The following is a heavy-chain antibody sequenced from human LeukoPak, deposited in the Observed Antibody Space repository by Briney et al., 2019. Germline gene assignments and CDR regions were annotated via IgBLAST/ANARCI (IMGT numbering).Heavy chain of an antibody. CDR1: GFTFSSYA. Sequence: GGSLRLSCAASGFTFSSYAMHWVRQAPGKGLEWVAVISYDGSNKYYADSVKGRFTISRDNSKNTLYLQMNSLRAEDTAVYYCARGTGAYGSGSYYVDYWGQGTLVTVSS. CDR3: ARGTGAYGSGSYYVDY. V-gene: IGHV3-30*04. J-gene: IGHJ4*02. D-gene: IGHD3-10*01. CDR2: ISYDGSNK.